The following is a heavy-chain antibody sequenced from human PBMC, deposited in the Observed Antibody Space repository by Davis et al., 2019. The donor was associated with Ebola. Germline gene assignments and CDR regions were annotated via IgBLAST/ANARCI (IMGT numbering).Heavy chain of an antibody. CDR1: GASVSSGTNY. CDR3: ARGNDDYLSLDY. D-gene: IGHD4-17*01. J-gene: IGHJ4*02. CDR2: IYHSGST. V-gene: IGHV4-61*01. Sequence: MPSETLSLTCTVSGASVSSGTNYWSWIRQSPGKGLAWIGYIYHSGSTIYNPSLKSRVTISLDTSKNQFSLRLKSVTAADTAVYYCARGNDDYLSLDYWGQGTLITVSS.